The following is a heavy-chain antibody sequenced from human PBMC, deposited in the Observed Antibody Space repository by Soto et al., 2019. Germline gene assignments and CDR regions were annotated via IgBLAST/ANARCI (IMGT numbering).Heavy chain of an antibody. CDR1: GFTFSSYS. V-gene: IGHV3-21*01. J-gene: IGHJ4*02. D-gene: IGHD1-7*01. CDR3: ARDTGTTTADCDY. CDR2: ISSSSSYI. Sequence: LRLSCAASGFTFSSYSMNWVRQAPGKGLEWVSSISSSSSYIYYADSVKGRFTISRDNAKNSLYLQMNSLRAEDTAVYYCARDTGTTTADCDYWGQGTLVTVSS.